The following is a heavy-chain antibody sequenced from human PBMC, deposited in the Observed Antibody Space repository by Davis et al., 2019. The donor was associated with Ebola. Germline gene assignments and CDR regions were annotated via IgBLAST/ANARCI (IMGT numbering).Heavy chain of an antibody. CDR1: GGSVSSGSYY. CDR2: IYYSGST. Sequence: MPSETLSLTCTVSGGSVSSGSYYWSWIRQPPGKGLEWIGYIYYSGSTNYNPSLKSRVTISVDTSKNQFSLKLSSVTAADTAVYYCAREGRHYYYYYGMDVWGQGTTVTVSS. CDR3: AREGRHYYYYYGMDV. J-gene: IGHJ6*02. V-gene: IGHV4-61*01.